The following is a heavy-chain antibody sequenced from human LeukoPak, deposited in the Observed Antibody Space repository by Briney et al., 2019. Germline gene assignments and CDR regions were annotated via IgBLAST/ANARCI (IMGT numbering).Heavy chain of an antibody. CDR2: ISSSSSTI. V-gene: IGHV3-48*02. CDR3: ARELELLDDY. Sequence: PGGSLRLSCAASGFTFSSYSMNWVRQAPGKGLEWVSYISSSSSTIYYADSVKGRFTISRDNAKNLLYLQMNSLRDEDTAVYYCARELELLDDYWGQGTLVTVSS. J-gene: IGHJ4*02. D-gene: IGHD1-7*01. CDR1: GFTFSSYS.